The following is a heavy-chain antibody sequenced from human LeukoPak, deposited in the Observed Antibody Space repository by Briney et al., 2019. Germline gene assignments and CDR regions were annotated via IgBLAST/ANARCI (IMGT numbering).Heavy chain of an antibody. CDR1: GGSISSYY. J-gene: IGHJ4*02. D-gene: IGHD3-16*02. CDR3: ARDGRLGELSWGVFDY. V-gene: IGHV4-59*01. Sequence: SETLSLTCTVSGGSISSYYWSWIRQPPGKRLEWIGYIYYSGSTNYNPSLKSRVTISVDTSKNQFSLKLSSVTAADTAVYYCARDGRLGELSWGVFDYWGQGTLVTVSS. CDR2: IYYSGST.